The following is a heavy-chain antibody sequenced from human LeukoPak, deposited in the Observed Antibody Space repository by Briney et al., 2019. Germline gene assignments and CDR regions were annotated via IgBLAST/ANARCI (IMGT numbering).Heavy chain of an antibody. CDR3: AKVFVDTAMSFGY. Sequence: GGSLRLSCAASGFTFSSYAMSWVRQAPGKGLEWVSAISGSGGSTYYADSVKGRFTIPRDNSKNTLYLQMNSLRAEDTAVYNCAKVFVDTAMSFGYWGQGTLVTVSS. CDR1: GFTFSSYA. V-gene: IGHV3-23*01. D-gene: IGHD5-18*01. CDR2: ISGSGGST. J-gene: IGHJ4*02.